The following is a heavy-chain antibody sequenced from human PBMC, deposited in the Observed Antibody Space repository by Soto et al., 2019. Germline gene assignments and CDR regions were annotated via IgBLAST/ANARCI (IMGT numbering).Heavy chain of an antibody. CDR2: SHQSGNT. J-gene: IGHJ4*02. CDR3: GTRDSGRLY. V-gene: IGHV4-4*02. CDR1: GVSISSHDW. Sequence: QVQLQESGPGLMKPSGTLSLTCAVSGVSISSHDWWTWVRQPPGKGLEWIGESHQSGNTNYNSSLESRVTISVDKSRNQLSLKLTSVIVADTAVYYCGTRDSGRLYWGQGTLVTVSS. D-gene: IGHD6-13*01.